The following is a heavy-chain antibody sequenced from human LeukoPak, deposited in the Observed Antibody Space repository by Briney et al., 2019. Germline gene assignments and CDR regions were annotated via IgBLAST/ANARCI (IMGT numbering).Heavy chain of an antibody. J-gene: IGHJ3*02. CDR1: GFTFDDYA. Sequence: GRSLRLSCAASGFTFDDYAMHWVRQAPGKGLEWVSGTSWNSGSIGYADSVKGRFTISRDNAKNSLYLQMNSLRAEDTALYYCAKDIGGLVMVRGVIITNDVAFDIWGQGTMVTVSS. V-gene: IGHV3-9*01. CDR3: AKDIGGLVMVRGVIITNDVAFDI. CDR2: TSWNSGSI. D-gene: IGHD3-10*01.